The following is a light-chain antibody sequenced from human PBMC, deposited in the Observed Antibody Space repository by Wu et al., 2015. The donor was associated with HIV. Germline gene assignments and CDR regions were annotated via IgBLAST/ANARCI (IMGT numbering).Light chain of an antibody. Sequence: AIQMTQSPSSLSASVGGRVTITCRASQGIRNELGWYQQKPGKAPKVLIYAASSLQSGVPSRFSGSGSGTDFTLTISSLQPEDFATYYCLQHYNYPWTFGQGTKVEIK. V-gene: IGKV1-6*01. J-gene: IGKJ1*01. CDR1: QGIRNE. CDR3: LQHYNYPWT. CDR2: AAS.